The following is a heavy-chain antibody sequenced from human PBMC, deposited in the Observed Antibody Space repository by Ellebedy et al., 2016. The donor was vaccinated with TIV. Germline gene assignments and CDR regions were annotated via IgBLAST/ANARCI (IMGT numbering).Heavy chain of an antibody. D-gene: IGHD6-13*01. CDR2: INPNSGGT. J-gene: IGHJ4*02. V-gene: IGHV1-2*02. CDR1: GYTFTGYY. CDR3: ARHSKPAGYTSTWAFDY. Sequence: AASVKVSCKASGYTFTGYYMHWVRQAPGQGPDWMGWINPNSGGTNYAQKFQGRVTMIRDTSISTAYMELSSLRSDDTGVYYCARHSKPAGYTSTWAFDYWGQGTLVTVSS.